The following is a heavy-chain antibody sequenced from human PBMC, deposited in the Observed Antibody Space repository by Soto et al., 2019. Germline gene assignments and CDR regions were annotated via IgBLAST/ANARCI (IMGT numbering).Heavy chain of an antibody. J-gene: IGHJ6*02. CDR1: GYTFTSYY. CDR3: ARDLGGHGAPYYDYYGMDV. CDR2: INPSGGST. V-gene: IGHV1-46*01. Sequence: QVQLVQSGAEVKKPGASVKVSCKASGYTFTSYYMHWVRQAPGQGLEWMGIINPSGGSTSYAQKFQGRVTMTRDTSTSTVYMELSSLRSEDTAVYYCARDLGGHGAPYYDYYGMDVWGQGTTVTVSS. D-gene: IGHD3-10*01.